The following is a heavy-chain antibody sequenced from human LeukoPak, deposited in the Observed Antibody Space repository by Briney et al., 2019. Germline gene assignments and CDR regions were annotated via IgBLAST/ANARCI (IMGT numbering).Heavy chain of an antibody. Sequence: ASVKVSCKASGGTFSSYAISWVRQAPGQGLEWMGRIIPILGIANYAQKFQGRVTITADKSTSTAYMELSSLRSEDTAVYYCARGLSEPSQYYYDSSGYFYPWGQGTLVTVSS. D-gene: IGHD3-22*01. CDR1: GGTFSSYA. CDR3: ARGLSEPSQYYYDSSGYFYP. J-gene: IGHJ5*02. CDR2: IIPILGIA. V-gene: IGHV1-69*04.